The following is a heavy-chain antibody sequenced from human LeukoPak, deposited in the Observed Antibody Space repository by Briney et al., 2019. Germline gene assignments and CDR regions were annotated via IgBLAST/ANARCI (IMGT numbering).Heavy chain of an antibody. CDR2: IGAGGTFT. CDR1: GFTFSSYA. V-gene: IGHV3-23*01. CDR3: ARDWKTNSFDY. Sequence: GGSLRLSCTASGFTFSSYAMNWVRQAPGKGLGWVSGIGAGGTFTYYADSVKGRFTIFRDISKNTLYLQMDSLRAEDTAIYYCARDWKTNSFDYWGQGTLVTVSS. D-gene: IGHD1-1*01. J-gene: IGHJ4*02.